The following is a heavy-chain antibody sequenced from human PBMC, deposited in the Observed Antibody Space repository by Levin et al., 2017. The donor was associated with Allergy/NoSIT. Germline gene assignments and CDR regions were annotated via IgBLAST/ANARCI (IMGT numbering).Heavy chain of an antibody. CDR2: ISGSGSII. V-gene: IGHV3-11*01. Sequence: GASVKVSCAASGFTFSDYYMSWIRRAPGKGLEWVSSISGSGSIIYYSDSVKGRITISRDNANNSLYLQLNSLRGEDTAVYFCARLYRCGGDCFFLDYWGQGTLVTVSS. D-gene: IGHD2-21*01. CDR3: ARLYRCGGDCFFLDY. J-gene: IGHJ4*02. CDR1: GFTFSDYY.